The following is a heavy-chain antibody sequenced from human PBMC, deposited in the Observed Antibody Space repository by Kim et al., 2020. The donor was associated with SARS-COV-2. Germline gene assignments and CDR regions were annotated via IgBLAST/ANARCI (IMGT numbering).Heavy chain of an antibody. CDR2: ISSNGGST. D-gene: IGHD6-13*01. CDR3: VKDGSWYDLAYYYYYGMDV. CDR1: GFTFSSYA. J-gene: IGHJ6*02. Sequence: GGSLRLSCSASGFTFSSYAMHWVRQAPGKGLEYVSAISSNGGSTYYADSVKGRFTISRDNSKNTLYLQMSSLRAEDTAVYYCVKDGSWYDLAYYYYYGMDVWGQGTTVTVS. V-gene: IGHV3-64D*06.